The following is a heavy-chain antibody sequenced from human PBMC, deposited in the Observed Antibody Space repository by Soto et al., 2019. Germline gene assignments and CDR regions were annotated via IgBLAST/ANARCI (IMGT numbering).Heavy chain of an antibody. Sequence: EVQMVESGGGLVQPGGSLRLSCAVSGFSFSSYWMHWVRQAPGKGLVWVSRINTDGSIASYADSVKGRFTISRDNAKNTLYLQLNSLRVEDTAVYYCARVGTGSYWFDYWGQGTLVTVSS. CDR2: INTDGSIA. CDR3: ARVGTGSYWFDY. V-gene: IGHV3-74*01. J-gene: IGHJ4*02. CDR1: GFSFSSYW. D-gene: IGHD1-26*01.